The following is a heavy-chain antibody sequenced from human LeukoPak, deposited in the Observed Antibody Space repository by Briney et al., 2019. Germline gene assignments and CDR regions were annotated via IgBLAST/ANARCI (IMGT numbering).Heavy chain of an antibody. D-gene: IGHD6-19*01. Sequence: GGSLRLSCAASGFTFSSYSMNWVRQAPGKGLEWVSSICSSSSYKYYADSVKGRFTISRDNAKNTLYLQMNSLRAEDTAVYYCARDKVSGSGWWYYFDYWGQGTLVTVSS. CDR3: ARDKVSGSGWWYYFDY. CDR1: GFTFSSYS. J-gene: IGHJ4*02. V-gene: IGHV3-21*01. CDR2: ICSSSSYK.